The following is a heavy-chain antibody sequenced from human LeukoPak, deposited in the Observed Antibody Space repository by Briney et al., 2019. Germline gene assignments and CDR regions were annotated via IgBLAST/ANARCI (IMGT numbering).Heavy chain of an antibody. CDR2: IYTSGST. V-gene: IGHV4-4*08. Sequence: PSETLSLTCTVSGGSLSSFYWSWIRQPPGKGLEWIGRIYTSGSTNYNPSLKSRVTISVDTSKNQFSLKLSSVTAADTAVYYCARDGVAAPHFDYWGQGTLVTVSS. CDR3: ARDGVAAPHFDY. J-gene: IGHJ4*02. CDR1: GGSLSSFY. D-gene: IGHD2-15*01.